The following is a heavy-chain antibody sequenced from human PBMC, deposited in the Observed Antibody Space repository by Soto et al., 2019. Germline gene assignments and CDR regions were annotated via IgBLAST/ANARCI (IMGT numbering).Heavy chain of an antibody. Sequence: SETLSLTCTFSCGSIISGDYYWSWIRQPPGKGLEWIGYIYYSGSTYYNPSLKSRVTISVDTSKNQFSLKLSSVTAADTAVYYCAREIDYDFWSGYTYYFDYWGQGTLVTVSS. D-gene: IGHD3-3*01. CDR2: IYYSGST. V-gene: IGHV4-30-4*01. CDR3: AREIDYDFWSGYTYYFDY. CDR1: CGSIISGDYY. J-gene: IGHJ4*02.